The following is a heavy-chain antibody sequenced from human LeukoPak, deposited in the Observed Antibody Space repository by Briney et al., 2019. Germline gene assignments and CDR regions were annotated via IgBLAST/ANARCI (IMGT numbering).Heavy chain of an antibody. D-gene: IGHD1-26*01. CDR1: GYTFTSYG. CDR3: ARAIIVGAVNWFDP. CDR2: ISAYNGNT. J-gene: IGHJ5*02. V-gene: IGHV1-18*01. Sequence: GESLKISCKGSGYTFTSYGISWVRQAPGQGLEWMGWISAYNGNTNYAQKLQGRVTMTTDTSTSTAYMELRSLRSDDTAVYYCARAIIVGAVNWFDPWGQGTLVTVSS.